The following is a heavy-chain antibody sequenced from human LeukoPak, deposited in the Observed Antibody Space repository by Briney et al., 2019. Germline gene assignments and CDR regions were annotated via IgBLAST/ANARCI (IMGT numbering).Heavy chain of an antibody. Sequence: SETLSLTCTVSGGSISSSSYYWGWIRQPPGKGLEWIGSIYYSGSTYYNPSLKSRVTISVDTSKNQFSLKLSSVTAADTAVYYCARVGVAGPGGMGKIYYFDYWGQGTLVTVSS. J-gene: IGHJ4*02. V-gene: IGHV4-39*07. D-gene: IGHD6-19*01. CDR2: IYYSGST. CDR1: GGSISSSSYY. CDR3: ARVGVAGPGGMGKIYYFDY.